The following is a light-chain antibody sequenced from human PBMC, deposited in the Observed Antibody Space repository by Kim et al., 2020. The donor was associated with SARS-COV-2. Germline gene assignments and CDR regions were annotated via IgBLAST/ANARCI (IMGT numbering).Light chain of an antibody. J-gene: IGLJ2*01. CDR2: DNN. CDR1: SVNIGNND. CDR3: VTWERSLSAVV. V-gene: IGLV1-51*01. Sequence: PGQKVTISCSGSVNIGNNDVSWYQQFPRTAPKLLIYDNNKRPSGIPDRFSGSKSGMSATLGITGLQTGDEADYYCVTWERSLSAVVFGGGTQLTVL.